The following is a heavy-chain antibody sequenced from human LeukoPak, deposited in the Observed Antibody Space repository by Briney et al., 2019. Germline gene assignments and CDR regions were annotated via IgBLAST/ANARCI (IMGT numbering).Heavy chain of an antibody. J-gene: IGHJ4*02. CDR1: GFTFSSYA. D-gene: IGHD1-1*01. Sequence: GGSLRLSCAASGFTFSSYAMSWVRQAPGKGLEWVSAISGSDDSTYFADSVRGRFTISRDNSNNTLFLQMNSLRAEDTAVYYCAKVRTGHYFDYWGQGTLVTVSS. V-gene: IGHV3-23*01. CDR3: AKVRTGHYFDY. CDR2: ISGSDDST.